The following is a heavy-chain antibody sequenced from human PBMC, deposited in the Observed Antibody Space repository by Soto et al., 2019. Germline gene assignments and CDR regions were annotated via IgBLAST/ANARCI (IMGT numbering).Heavy chain of an antibody. CDR1: GGSISSSSYY. CDR3: ARGARFLEWLLSEGWFDP. J-gene: IGHJ5*02. D-gene: IGHD3-3*01. CDR2: IYYSGST. V-gene: IGHV4-39*01. Sequence: SETLSLTCTGSGGSISSSSYYWGWIRQPPGKGLEWIGSIYYSGSTYYNPSLKSRVTISVDTSKNQFSLKLSSVTAADTAVYYCARGARFLEWLLSEGWFDPWGQGTLVTVSS.